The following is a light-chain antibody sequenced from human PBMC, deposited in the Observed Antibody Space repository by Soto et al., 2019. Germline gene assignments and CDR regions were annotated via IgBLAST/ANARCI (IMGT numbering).Light chain of an antibody. CDR2: EVS. J-gene: IGLJ2*01. Sequence: QSALTQPASVSGSPGQSITISCTGTSSDVGAYNYVSWYQQHPGKAPKLLIFEVSSRPSGVSNRFSGSKSGSTASLTISGLQAEDVAVYYCQQYYSTPFAFGGGTK. CDR3: QQYYSTPFA. CDR1: SSDVGAYNY. V-gene: IGLV2-14*01.